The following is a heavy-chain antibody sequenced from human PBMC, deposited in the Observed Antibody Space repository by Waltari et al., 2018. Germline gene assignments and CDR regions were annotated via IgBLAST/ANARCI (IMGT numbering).Heavy chain of an antibody. CDR2: IDYSGST. J-gene: IGHJ5*02. V-gene: IGHV4-30-4*08. CDR1: GGSISSGDYY. Sequence: QVQLQESGPGLVKPSQTLSLTCTVSGGSISSGDYYWSWIRQPPGKGLEWIGYIDYSGSTYYNPSLKSRVTISVDTSKNQFSLKLSSVTAADTAVYYCARDQGSVVVPAAIRGNWFDPWGQGTLVTVSS. D-gene: IGHD2-2*01. CDR3: ARDQGSVVVPAAIRGNWFDP.